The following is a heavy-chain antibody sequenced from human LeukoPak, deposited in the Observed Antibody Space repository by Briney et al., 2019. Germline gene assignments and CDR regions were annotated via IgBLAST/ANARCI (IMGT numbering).Heavy chain of an antibody. Sequence: GRSLRLSCAASGFTFSTYGMHWVRQAPGKGLERVAVIWYDGSNKYYVDSVKGRFTISRDNSKNTLYLQMDSLRAEDTAVYFCARDRSYGPYYFDYWGQGTLVTVSS. CDR3: ARDRSYGPYYFDY. D-gene: IGHD1-26*01. CDR2: IWYDGSNK. V-gene: IGHV3-33*01. J-gene: IGHJ4*02. CDR1: GFTFSTYG.